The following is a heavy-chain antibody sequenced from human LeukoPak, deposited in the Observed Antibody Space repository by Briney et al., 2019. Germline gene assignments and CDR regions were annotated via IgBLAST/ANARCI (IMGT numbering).Heavy chain of an antibody. J-gene: IGHJ4*02. D-gene: IGHD3-22*01. CDR2: IIPILGIA. V-gene: IGHV1-69*02. CDR3: AGSPYYYDSSGYYVDY. Sequence: SVKVSCKASGGTFSSYTISWVRQAPGQGLEWMGRIIPILGIANYAQKFQGRVTITADKSTSTAYMELSSLRSEDTAVYYCAGSPYYYDSSGYYVDYWGQGTLVTVSS. CDR1: GGTFSSYT.